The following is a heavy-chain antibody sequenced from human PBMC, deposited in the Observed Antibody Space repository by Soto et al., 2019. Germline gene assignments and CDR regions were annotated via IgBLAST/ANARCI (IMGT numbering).Heavy chain of an antibody. CDR3: ARSFSSSSHFYAY. D-gene: IGHD6-6*01. V-gene: IGHV3-30-3*01. J-gene: IGHJ4*02. CDR2: ISYDGSNK. CDR1: GFTFSSYA. Sequence: GGSLRLSCAASGFTFSSYAMHWVRQAPGKGLEWVAVISYDGSNKYYADSVKGRFTISRDNSKNTLYLQMNSLRAEDTAVYYCARSFSSSSHFYAYWGQGTLVTVSS.